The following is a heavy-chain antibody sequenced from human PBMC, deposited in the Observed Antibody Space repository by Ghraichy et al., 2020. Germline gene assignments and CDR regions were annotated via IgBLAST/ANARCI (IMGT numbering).Heavy chain of an antibody. CDR1: GFTFTNFA. CDR2: IAGSGADT. J-gene: IGHJ4*02. V-gene: IGHV3-23*01. Sequence: GESLNISCAASGFTFTNFAMNWVRQAPGKGLEWVSSIAGSGADTYDTDSVKGRFTISRDNSNNTLYLRMNSLRADDTAVYYCARGSAGSCIGSSCYPIDSWGQGTLVTVSS. CDR3: ARGSAGSCIGSSCYPIDS. D-gene: IGHD2-15*01.